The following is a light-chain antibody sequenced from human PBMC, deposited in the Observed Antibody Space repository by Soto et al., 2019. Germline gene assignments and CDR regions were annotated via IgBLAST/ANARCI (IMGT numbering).Light chain of an antibody. Sequence: QSALTQPASVSGSPGQSITISCTGTSSDVGGSDFVSWYQQHPGKAPKIMIYDVTHRPSGVPDRFSGSKSGNTASLTISGLQAADEADYYCCSSTSTSPDVFGTGTKVTVL. V-gene: IGLV2-14*03. J-gene: IGLJ1*01. CDR1: SSDVGGSDF. CDR3: CSSTSTSPDV. CDR2: DVT.